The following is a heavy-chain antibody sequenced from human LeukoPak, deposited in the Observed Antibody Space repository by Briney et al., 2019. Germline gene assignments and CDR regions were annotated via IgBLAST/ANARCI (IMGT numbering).Heavy chain of an antibody. J-gene: IGHJ3*02. CDR1: GGTFSSFT. CDR3: ARGDAFDI. Sequence: GASVKVSCKASGGTFSSFTITWVRQAPGQGLGWMGGIIPIFGTANYAQKFQGRVTIIADESTSTAYMQLSSLRSEDTAVYYCARGDAFDIWGQGTMVTVSS. V-gene: IGHV1-69*13. CDR2: IIPIFGTA.